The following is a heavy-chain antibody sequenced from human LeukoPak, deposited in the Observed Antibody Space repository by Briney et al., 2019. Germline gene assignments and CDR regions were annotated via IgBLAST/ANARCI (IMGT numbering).Heavy chain of an antibody. CDR3: FGSSGNY. J-gene: IGHJ4*02. Sequence: GRSLRLSCTASGFSIGDYPMSWVRQAPGKGLEWVGFIRSKAYGGTTEYAASVKGRFTISRDDSKSIAYLQMNSLKTEDTAVYYCFGSSGNYWGQGTLVTVSS. CDR1: GFSIGDYP. D-gene: IGHD1-26*01. V-gene: IGHV3-49*04. CDR2: IRSKAYGGTT.